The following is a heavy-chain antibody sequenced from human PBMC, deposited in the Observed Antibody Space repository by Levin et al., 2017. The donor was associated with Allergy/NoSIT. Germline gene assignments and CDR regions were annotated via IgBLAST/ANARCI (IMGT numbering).Heavy chain of an antibody. CDR3: ATVYFGDERLNY. J-gene: IGHJ4*02. CDR1: GFTFSNAW. V-gene: IGHV3-15*01. Sequence: KPGGSLRLSCAASGFTFSNAWLTWVRQAPGKGLEWVGRIKSKTDGGTTDYAAPVKGRFTVSRDDSKNTLYLQMNSLKTEDTAVYYCATVYFGDERLNYWGQGTLVTVSS. CDR2: IKSKTDGGTT. D-gene: IGHD3-10*01.